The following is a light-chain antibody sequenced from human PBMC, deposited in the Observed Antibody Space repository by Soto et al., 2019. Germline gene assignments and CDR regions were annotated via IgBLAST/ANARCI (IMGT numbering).Light chain of an antibody. J-gene: IGLJ1*01. CDR1: RSNIGAGYD. CDR2: SNS. V-gene: IGLV1-40*01. CDR3: GSWDSSLSAYV. Sequence: QSVLTQPPSVSGAPGQRVTISCTGSRSNIGAGYDVHWYQQLPGTAPKLLIYSNSNRPSGVPDRFSGSKSGTSATLGITGFQTGDEADYYCGSWDSSLSAYVFGTGTKVTVL.